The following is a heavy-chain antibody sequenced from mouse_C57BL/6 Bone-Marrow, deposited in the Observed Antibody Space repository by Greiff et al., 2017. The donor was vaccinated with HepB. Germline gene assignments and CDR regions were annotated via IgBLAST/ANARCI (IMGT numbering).Heavy chain of an antibody. D-gene: IGHD1-1*01. Sequence: EVQLVESGGGLVKPGGSLKLSCAASGFTFSSYAMSWVRQTPEKRLEWVATISDGGSYTYYPDNVKGRFTISRDNAKNNLYLQMSHLKSEDTAMYYCAREPIFYSVSSYAMDSWGQGTSVTVSS. V-gene: IGHV5-4*01. CDR2: ISDGGSYT. CDR1: GFTFSSYA. CDR3: AREPIFYSVSSYAMDS. J-gene: IGHJ4*01.